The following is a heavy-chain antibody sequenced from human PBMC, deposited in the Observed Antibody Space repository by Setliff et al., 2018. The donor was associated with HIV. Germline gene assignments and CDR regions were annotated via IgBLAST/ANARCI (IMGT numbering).Heavy chain of an antibody. CDR2: IFYTWST. CDR3: ARELPDSRSWVDY. CDR1: GGSISSYY. J-gene: IGHJ4*02. D-gene: IGHD6-13*01. Sequence: SETLSLTCTVSGGSISSYYWTWLRQFPGKGLEWIGFIFYTWSTTYNPSLISRVTISVDTSKNQYSLKVTSVTAADTAVYYCARELPDSRSWVDYWGQGTLVTVSS. V-gene: IGHV4-59*12.